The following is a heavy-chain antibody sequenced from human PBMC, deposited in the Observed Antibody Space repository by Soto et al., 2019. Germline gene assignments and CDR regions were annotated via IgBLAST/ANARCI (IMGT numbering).Heavy chain of an antibody. CDR1: GFTFSSYG. CDR3: AASYPAD. V-gene: IGHV3-30*03. J-gene: IGHJ4*02. Sequence: SGGSLRLSCAASGFTFSSYGMHWVRQAPGKGLEWVAVISYDGSNKYYADSVKGRFTISRDNSKNTLYLQMNSLRAEDTAVYYCAASYPADWGQGTLVTVSS. CDR2: ISYDGSNK.